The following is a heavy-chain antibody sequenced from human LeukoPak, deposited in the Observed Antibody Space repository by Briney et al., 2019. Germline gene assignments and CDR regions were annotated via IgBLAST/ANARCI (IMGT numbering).Heavy chain of an antibody. D-gene: IGHD4-17*01. J-gene: IGHJ4*02. CDR3: ATDSGGDYNYFDY. V-gene: IGHV1-24*01. CDR1: GYTLTELS. Sequence: ASVKVSCKVSGYTLTELSMHRVRQAPGKGLEWMGGFDPEDGETIYAQKFQGRVTMTEDTSTDTAYMELSSLRSEDTAVYYCATDSGGDYNYFDYWGQGTLVTVSS. CDR2: FDPEDGET.